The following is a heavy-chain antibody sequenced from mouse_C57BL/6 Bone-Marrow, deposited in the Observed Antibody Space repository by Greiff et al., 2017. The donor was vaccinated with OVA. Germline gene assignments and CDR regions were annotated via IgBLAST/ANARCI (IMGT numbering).Heavy chain of an antibody. CDR1: GYTFTSYW. D-gene: IGHD1-1*01. Sequence: QVQLQQPGAELVKPGASVKLSCKASGYTFTSYWMHWVKQRPGPGLEWIGMIHPNSGSTNYNEKFKSKATLTVDKSSSTAYMQLSSLTSEDSAVYYCARSGFYYYGSSYCWYFDVWGTGTTVTVSS. V-gene: IGHV1-64*01. CDR3: ARSGFYYYGSSYCWYFDV. J-gene: IGHJ1*03. CDR2: IHPNSGST.